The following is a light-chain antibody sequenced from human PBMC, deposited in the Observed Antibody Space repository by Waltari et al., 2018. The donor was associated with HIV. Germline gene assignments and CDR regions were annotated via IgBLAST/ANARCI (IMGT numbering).Light chain of an antibody. CDR3: SSYTRRGTVV. V-gene: IGLV2-14*01. J-gene: IGLJ2*01. CDR2: EVT. CDR1: SSDIGYYDY. Sequence: QSALTQPASVSGSPGQSIVLPCTGSSSDIGYYDYVSWYQQYPGQAPKALLYEVTSRPSGISSRFSGSKSATTAFLAISKLQTDDEADYFCSSYTRRGTVVFGGGTRLTVL.